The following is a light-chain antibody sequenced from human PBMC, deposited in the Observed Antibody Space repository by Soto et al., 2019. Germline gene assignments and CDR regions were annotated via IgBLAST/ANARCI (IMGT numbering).Light chain of an antibody. V-gene: IGLV2-8*01. CDR1: SSDVGGRNY. Sequence: QSALTQPPSASGSPGQSVAISCTGTSSDVGGRNYVSWYQQYPGKAPKLIIYDVTARPSGVPDRFSGSKSGNTASLTVSGLQAEDEADYYCSSDAGNNVVFGGGTQLTVL. CDR3: SSDAGNNVV. J-gene: IGLJ2*01. CDR2: DVT.